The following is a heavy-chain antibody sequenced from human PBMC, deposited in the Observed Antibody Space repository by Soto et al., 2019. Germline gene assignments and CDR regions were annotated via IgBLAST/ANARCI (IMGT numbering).Heavy chain of an antibody. Sequence: QTLSLTGAISGDSVSSNDATWDGIRQSPSRGLEWLGRTYYRSKWYIDYAVSVKSRITINPDPSNNQLSLQLNSVTPDDTAVYYCARKQWLPRYSYGMDVWGTGTTVTVSS. V-gene: IGHV6-1*01. CDR1: GDSVSSNDAT. D-gene: IGHD6-19*01. CDR2: TYYRSKWYI. CDR3: ARKQWLPRYSYGMDV. J-gene: IGHJ6*04.